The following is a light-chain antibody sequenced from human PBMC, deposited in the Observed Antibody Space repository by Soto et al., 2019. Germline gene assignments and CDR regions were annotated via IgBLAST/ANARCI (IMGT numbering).Light chain of an antibody. Sequence: EIVMTQSPVTLSVSPGERATLSCRASQRVSSNVAWYQQKPGQAPRLLIYGASTRATGVPARFSGSGSGTEFTLTINSLQSEDFALYYCQEYDNWPLWTFGQGTKVDIK. CDR2: GAS. J-gene: IGKJ1*01. V-gene: IGKV3-15*01. CDR1: QRVSSN. CDR3: QEYDNWPLWT.